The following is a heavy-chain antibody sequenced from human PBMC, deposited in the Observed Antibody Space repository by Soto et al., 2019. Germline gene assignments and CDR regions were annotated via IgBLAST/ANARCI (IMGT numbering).Heavy chain of an antibody. J-gene: IGHJ6*02. V-gene: IGHV3-48*04. CDR1: GFTFSTYS. CDR2: ISSSRSTR. D-gene: IGHD3-22*01. CDR3: VRDRKGSYDSSGYHDYNGMDV. Sequence: GGSLRLSCAASGFTFSTYSMNWVRQAPGKGLEWVSYISSSRSTRFYTDSVKGRFTISRDNAKNSLFLQMNSLRAEDTAVYYCVRDRKGSYDSSGYHDYNGMDVWGQGTTVTLSS.